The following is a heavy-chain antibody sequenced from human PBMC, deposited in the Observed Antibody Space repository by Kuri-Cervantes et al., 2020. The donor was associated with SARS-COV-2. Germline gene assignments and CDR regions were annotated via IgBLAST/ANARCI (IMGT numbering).Heavy chain of an antibody. CDR1: GFTFTSSA. V-gene: IGHV1-58*01. J-gene: IGHJ6*02. D-gene: IGHD1-26*01. CDR2: IVVGSGNT. CDR3: AVSLLYRIYYYYGMDV. Sequence: SVKVSCKASGFTFTSSAVQWVRQARGQRLEWIGWIVVGSGNTNYARKSQERVTITRDMSTSTAYMELSSLRSEDTAVYYCAVSLLYRIYYYYGMDVWGQGTTVTVSS.